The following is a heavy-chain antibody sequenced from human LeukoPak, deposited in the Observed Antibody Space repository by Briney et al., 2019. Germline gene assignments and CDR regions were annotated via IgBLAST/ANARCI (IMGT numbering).Heavy chain of an antibody. V-gene: IGHV3-7*01. CDR2: IKQDGSEK. D-gene: IGHD6-13*01. CDR3: ARDRVAAAASTVDY. J-gene: IGHJ4*02. Sequence: GGSLRLSCAASGFTFSTYWMTWVRQAPGKGLEWMANIKQDGSEKYYVDSVKGRFTISRDNAKNSLYLQMNSLRAEDTAVYYCARDRVAAAASTVDYWGQGTLVTVSS. CDR1: GFTFSTYW.